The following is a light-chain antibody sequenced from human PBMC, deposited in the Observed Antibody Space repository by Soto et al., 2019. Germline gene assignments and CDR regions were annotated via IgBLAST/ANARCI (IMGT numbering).Light chain of an antibody. CDR3: QSYDISLSGVV. J-gene: IGLJ2*01. V-gene: IGLV1-40*01. Sequence: QAVVTQPPSVSGAPGQRVTISCTGSSYNIGAGYDVHWYQQLPGTAPKLLIYRNSNRPSGVPDRFSGSKSGTSASLAITGLQAEDEADYYCQSYDISLSGVVFGGGTKLTVL. CDR1: SYNIGAGYD. CDR2: RNS.